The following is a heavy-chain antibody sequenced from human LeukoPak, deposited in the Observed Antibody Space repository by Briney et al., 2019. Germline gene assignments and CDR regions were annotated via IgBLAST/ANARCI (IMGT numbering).Heavy chain of an antibody. Sequence: PSETLSLTCAVYGGSFSAYYWSWIRQPPGKGLEWIGEINHSGSTHYNPSLKSRVTTSVDTSKNQLSLKLTSVTAADTAVYYCARDFDNGASWGQGTLVTVSS. J-gene: IGHJ4*02. V-gene: IGHV4-34*01. CDR1: GGSFSAYY. D-gene: IGHD4-17*01. CDR2: INHSGST. CDR3: ARDFDNGAS.